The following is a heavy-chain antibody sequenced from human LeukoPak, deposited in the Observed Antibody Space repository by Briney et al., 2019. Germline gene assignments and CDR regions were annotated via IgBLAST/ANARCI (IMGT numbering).Heavy chain of an antibody. D-gene: IGHD6-13*01. CDR2: INHSGST. CDR3: ARPTLLSSSWTPGAFDI. V-gene: IGHV4-34*01. CDR1: GGSFSGYY. Sequence: SETLSLTCAVYGGSFSGYYWSWIRQPPGKGLEWIGEINHSGSTNYNPSLKSRVTISVDTSKNQFSLKLSSVTAADTAVYYCARPTLLSSSWTPGAFDIWGQGTMVTVSS. J-gene: IGHJ3*02.